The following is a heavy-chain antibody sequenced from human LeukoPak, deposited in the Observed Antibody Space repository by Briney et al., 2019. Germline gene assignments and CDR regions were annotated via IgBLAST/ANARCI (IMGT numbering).Heavy chain of an antibody. D-gene: IGHD6-19*01. Sequence: SETLSLTCAVSGDSVSSSNYYWSWIRQPPGRGLEWIGYIYYGGNTNYNPSLQSRVTISVDTSKSQFSLKLSSVTAADTAVYYCARQWQVAFDIWGQGTMVTVSS. CDR1: GDSVSSSNYY. CDR2: IYYGGNT. V-gene: IGHV4-61*01. J-gene: IGHJ3*02. CDR3: ARQWQVAFDI.